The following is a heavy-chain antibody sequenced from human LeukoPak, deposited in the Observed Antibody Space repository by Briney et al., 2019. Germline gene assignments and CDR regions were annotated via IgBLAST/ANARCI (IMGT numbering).Heavy chain of an antibody. Sequence: ASVKVSCRASGGTFSSYAISWVRQAPGQGREWMGRIIPILGIANYAQKFQGRVTITADKSTSTAYMELSSLRSEDTAVYYCGAQYYDSSGYTVDYWGQGTLVTVSS. J-gene: IGHJ4*02. CDR3: GAQYYDSSGYTVDY. D-gene: IGHD3-22*01. CDR1: GGTFSSYA. V-gene: IGHV1-69*04. CDR2: IIPILGIA.